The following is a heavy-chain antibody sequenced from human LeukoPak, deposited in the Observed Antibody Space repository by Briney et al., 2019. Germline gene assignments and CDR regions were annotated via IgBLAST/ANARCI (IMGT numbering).Heavy chain of an antibody. J-gene: IGHJ4*02. CDR1: GYTFTSYD. CDR3: ARGRSTGYPYYCEY. D-gene: IGHD5-12*01. CDR2: MNPNSGST. Sequence: RASVKVSCKASGYTFTSYDINWVRQATGQGLEWMGWMNPNSGSTGYAQKFQGRVTITRNTSISTAYMALSGLRSEDTAVYYCARGRSTGYPYYCEYWGQGTLVTVSS. V-gene: IGHV1-8*03.